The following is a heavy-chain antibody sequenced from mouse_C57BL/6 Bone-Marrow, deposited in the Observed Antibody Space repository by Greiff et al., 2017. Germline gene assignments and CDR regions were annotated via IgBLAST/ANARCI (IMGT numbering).Heavy chain of an antibody. CDR1: GFTFSDFY. J-gene: IGHJ4*01. D-gene: IGHD4-1*02. CDR2: SRNKANDYTT. Sequence: EVKVVESGGGLVQSGRSLRLSCATSGFTFSDFYMEWVRQAPGTGLEWIAASRNKANDYTTEYSASVQGRFIVSRDTSQSILYLQMKALRAEDTAIYYCARDANWDAMDYWGQGTSVTVSS. V-gene: IGHV7-1*01. CDR3: ARDANWDAMDY.